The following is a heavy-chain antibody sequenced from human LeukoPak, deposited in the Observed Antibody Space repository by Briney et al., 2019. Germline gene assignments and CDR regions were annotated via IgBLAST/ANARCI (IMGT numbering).Heavy chain of an antibody. Sequence: GGSLRLSCAASGFTFSSYAMSWVRQAPWKGMELVSGISGSGGRTYSTYYADSVKRRFTISRDNSKNTLYLQLNSLRAEDTAVYFCAKDIRCSTYCTNGVCYQFDHWGQGTLVTVSS. CDR2: ISGSGGRTYST. V-gene: IGHV3-23*01. D-gene: IGHD2-8*01. J-gene: IGHJ4*02. CDR3: AKDIRCSTYCTNGVCYQFDH. CDR1: GFTFSSYA.